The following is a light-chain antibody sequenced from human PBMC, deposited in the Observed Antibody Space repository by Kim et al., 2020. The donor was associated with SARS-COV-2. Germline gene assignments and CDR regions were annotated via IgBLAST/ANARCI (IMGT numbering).Light chain of an antibody. J-gene: IGKJ2*03. V-gene: IGKV1-39*01. CDR1: HSVARY. CDR2: DTS. CDR3: QQSYSTPPYS. Sequence: DIQMTQSPSSLSASIGDRITIACRASHSVARYLNWYQQKPGKAPKLLTYDTSTLHSGVPSRFSGSGSGTDFTLTISGVQPDDFAIYFCQQSYSTPPYSFGQGTKLEI.